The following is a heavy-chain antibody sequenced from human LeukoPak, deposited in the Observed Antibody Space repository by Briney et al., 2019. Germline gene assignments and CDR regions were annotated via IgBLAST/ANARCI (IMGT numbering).Heavy chain of an antibody. CDR1: GFTFSSYA. V-gene: IGHV3-23*01. Sequence: GGSLRLSCAASGFTFSSYAMHWVRQAPGKGLEWVSGISGNGGSTYCADSVKGRFTISRDNSKDTLYLQMNSLRAEDTAVYYCAKRSRRLTIVRGVPREDVWGQGTTVTVSS. J-gene: IGHJ6*02. CDR2: ISGNGGST. CDR3: AKRSRRLTIVRGVPREDV. D-gene: IGHD3-10*01.